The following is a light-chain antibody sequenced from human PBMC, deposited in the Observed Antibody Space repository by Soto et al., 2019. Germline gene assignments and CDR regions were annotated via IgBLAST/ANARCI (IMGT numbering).Light chain of an antibody. J-gene: IGKJ5*01. Sequence: DIHMTHAPSSLSASLGDRVTITGRASQSISGWLAWFQQRPGKAPKLLIYKASSLESGVPSRFSGSGSGTDFSLTISSLQPDDFATYYCQQSYSTRSITFGQGTRLEIK. CDR2: KAS. V-gene: IGKV1-5*03. CDR3: QQSYSTRSIT. CDR1: QSISGW.